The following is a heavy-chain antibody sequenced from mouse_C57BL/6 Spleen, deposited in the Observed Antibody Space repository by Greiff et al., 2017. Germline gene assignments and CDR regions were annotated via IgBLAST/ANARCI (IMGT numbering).Heavy chain of an antibody. J-gene: IGHJ2*01. D-gene: IGHD2-4*01. CDR3: ARRDYDYDGFDY. CDR1: GYTFTDYY. Sequence: EFQLQQSGPELVKPGASVKISCKASGYTFTDYYMTWVKQSHGKSLEWIGDITPNNGGTSYNQKFKGKATLTGDKSSSTAYMALRSLTSEDSAVYYCARRDYDYDGFDYWGQGTTLTVSS. V-gene: IGHV1-26*01. CDR2: ITPNNGGT.